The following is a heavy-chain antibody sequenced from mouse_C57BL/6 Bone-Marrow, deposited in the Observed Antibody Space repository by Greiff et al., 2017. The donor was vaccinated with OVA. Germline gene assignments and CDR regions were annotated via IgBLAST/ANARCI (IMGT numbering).Heavy chain of an antibody. V-gene: IGHV1-63*01. Sequence: VQLQQSGAELVRPGTSVKMSCKASGYTFTNYWIGWAKQRPGHGLEWIGDIYPGGGYTNYNEKFKGKATLTADKSSSTAYMQFSSLTSEDSAIYYCARWKNYAMGYWGQGTSVTVSS. CDR2: IYPGGGYT. CDR1: GYTFTNYW. CDR3: ARWKNYAMGY. J-gene: IGHJ4*01.